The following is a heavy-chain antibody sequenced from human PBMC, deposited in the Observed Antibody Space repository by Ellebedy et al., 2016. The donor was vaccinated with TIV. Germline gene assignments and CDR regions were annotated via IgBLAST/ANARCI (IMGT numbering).Heavy chain of an antibody. J-gene: IGHJ3*02. CDR1: GFSFSYSG. V-gene: IGHV3-30*02. Sequence: GGSLRLSCAASGFSFSYSGMHWVRQAPGKGLEWVAFIQYDGITTYFADSVKGRFTISSDNSKNTLYLQLNSLRDEDTAVYYCARQGGPTVVGTFDIWGQGTTVTVSS. D-gene: IGHD2-21*01. CDR2: IQYDGITT. CDR3: ARQGGPTVVGTFDI.